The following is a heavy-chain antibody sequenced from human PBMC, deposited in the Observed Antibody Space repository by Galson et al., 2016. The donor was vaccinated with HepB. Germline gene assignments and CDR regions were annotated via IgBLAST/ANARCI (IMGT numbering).Heavy chain of an antibody. J-gene: IGHJ4*02. CDR2: IYHTGSS. CDR1: GGYSKFNGYS. Sequence: TLSLTCSVSGGYSKFNGYSWSWIRQPPGKGLEWIGYIYHTGSSFYNPSLRSRVTISVDTSKNQFSLKLNSVTAADTAVYYCARGPSDYGDYYFDYWGQGTLVRVSS. V-gene: IGHV4-30-2*01. D-gene: IGHD4-17*01. CDR3: ARGPSDYGDYYFDY.